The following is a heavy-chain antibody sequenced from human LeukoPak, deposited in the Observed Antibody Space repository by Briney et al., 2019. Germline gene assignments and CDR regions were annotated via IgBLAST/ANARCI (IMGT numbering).Heavy chain of an antibody. CDR3: ASPKVGNYYGMDV. CDR1: GFSFSSYA. CDR2: ICGSGGST. J-gene: IGHJ6*02. V-gene: IGHV3-23*01. Sequence: GGSLRLSCAASGFSFSSYAMSWVRQAPGKGLEWVSGICGSGGSTYYADCVKGRFTISRDNSKNTLYLQMNSLRAEDTAVYYCASPKVGNYYGMDVWGQGTTVTVSS. D-gene: IGHD2-15*01.